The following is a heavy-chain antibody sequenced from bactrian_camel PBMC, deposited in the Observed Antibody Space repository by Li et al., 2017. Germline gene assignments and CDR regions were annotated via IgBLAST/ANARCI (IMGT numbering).Heavy chain of an antibody. D-gene: IGHD2*01. J-gene: IGHJ4*01. Sequence: HVQLVESGGGSVLAGGSLRLSCTASRASYITSCMAWFRQAPGKEREGVAIIYTGTGNAHEADSVIGRFTISQDKAKNTVYLQMNSLKPEDTAMYYCAANSRGMWVRPSYDYWGQGTQVTVS. CDR1: RASYITSC. CDR3: AANSRGMWVRPSYDY. V-gene: IGHV3S54*01. CDR2: IYTGTGNA.